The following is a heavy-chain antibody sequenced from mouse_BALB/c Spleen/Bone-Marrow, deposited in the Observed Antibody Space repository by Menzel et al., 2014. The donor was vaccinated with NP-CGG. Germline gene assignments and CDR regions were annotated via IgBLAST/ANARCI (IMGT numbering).Heavy chain of an antibody. Sequence: VQLKESGAELVKPGASVTLSCTASGFNIKDTYMHWVEQRPEQGLEWIGRIDPANGNTKYEPKFQGKATITADTSSNTAYLQLSSLTSEDTAVYYCARFAYWGQGTLVTVSA. CDR2: IDPANGNT. CDR1: GFNIKDTY. V-gene: IGHV14-3*02. J-gene: IGHJ3*01. CDR3: ARFAY.